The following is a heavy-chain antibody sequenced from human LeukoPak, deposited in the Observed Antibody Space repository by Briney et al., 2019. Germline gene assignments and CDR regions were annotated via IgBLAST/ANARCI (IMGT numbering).Heavy chain of an antibody. CDR3: AKLSLGDFEYFDY. CDR1: GFIFSSYV. CDR2: ISVAGATT. V-gene: IGHV3-23*01. J-gene: IGHJ4*02. D-gene: IGHD2-21*02. Sequence: GGSLRLSCVSSGFIFSSYVMSWVRQAPGKGLEWASSISVAGATTDYADSVKGRFTISRDNSKSTVYLQMNGLRVEDTALYYCAKLSLGDFEYFDYWGQGTLVTVSS.